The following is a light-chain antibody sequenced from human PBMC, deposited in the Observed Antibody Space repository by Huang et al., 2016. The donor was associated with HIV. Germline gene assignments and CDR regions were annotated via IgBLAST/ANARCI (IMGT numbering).Light chain of an antibody. CDR2: DSS. CDR3: QQRGKWLT. J-gene: IGKJ4*01. Sequence: EVVLTQSPATLSLSPGERVTLSCRASQSISSVAWYQQRPGQAPRLLIYDSSRRATGIPARFSGSGSGTNFTLTINSLEPEDCAVYYCQQRGKWLTFGGGTKVEIK. V-gene: IGKV3-11*01. CDR1: QSISS.